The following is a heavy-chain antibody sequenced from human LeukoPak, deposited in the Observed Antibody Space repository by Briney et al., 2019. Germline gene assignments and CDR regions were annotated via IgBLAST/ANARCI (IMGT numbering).Heavy chain of an antibody. CDR3: ATDYYYDSSGSYYTVDY. CDR1: GYTLTELS. D-gene: IGHD3-22*01. J-gene: IGHJ4*02. V-gene: IGHV1-24*01. Sequence: ASVEVSCKVSGYTLTELSMHWVRQAPGKGLEWMGGFDPEDGETFYAQKFQGRVTMTEDTSTDTAYMELSSLRSEDTAVYYCATDYYYDSSGSYYTVDYWGQGTLVTVSS. CDR2: FDPEDGET.